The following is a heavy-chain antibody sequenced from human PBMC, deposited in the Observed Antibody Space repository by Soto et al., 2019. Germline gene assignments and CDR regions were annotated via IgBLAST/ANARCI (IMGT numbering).Heavy chain of an antibody. D-gene: IGHD3-22*01. CDR1: GGTFSSYT. V-gene: IGHV1-69*02. CDR2: IIPILGIA. J-gene: IGHJ3*02. CDR3: AVPGNYYDRRGGI. Sequence: QFQLVQSGAEGKKPGSSVKVSCKASGGTFSSYTISWVRQAPGQGLEWMGRIIPILGIANYAQKFQGRVPITADKSKSTAYMELSSLRSEDTAVYYCAVPGNYYDRRGGIWGQGTMVTVSS.